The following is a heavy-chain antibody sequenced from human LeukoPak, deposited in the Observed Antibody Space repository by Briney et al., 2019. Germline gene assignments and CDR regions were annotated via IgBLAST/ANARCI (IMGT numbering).Heavy chain of an antibody. CDR1: GFTFSNYW. CDR2: MNLDGSEK. CDR3: ARDDGFSCYSY. D-gene: IGHD3/OR15-3a*01. V-gene: IGHV3-7*01. Sequence: PGGSLGLSCAASGFTFSNYWMTWVRQAPGKGLEWVANMNLDGSEKFYVDSVKGRFTISRNNAKNSLYLQMNSLTAEDTGVYYCARDDGFSCYSYWGQGTLVTVSS. J-gene: IGHJ4*02.